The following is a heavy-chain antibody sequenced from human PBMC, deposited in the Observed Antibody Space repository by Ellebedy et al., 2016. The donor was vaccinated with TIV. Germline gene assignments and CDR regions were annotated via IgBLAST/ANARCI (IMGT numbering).Heavy chain of an antibody. V-gene: IGHV3-66*01. Sequence: GESLKISCTASGFTFSAFSMSWVRQAPGKGLEWVSGVFQGGSTYYAASVKGRFTISRDNAKNSLYLQMNSLRAEDTAVYYCARDQDIVAPNLNYGMDVWGQGTTVTVSS. CDR3: ARDQDIVAPNLNYGMDV. D-gene: IGHD5-12*01. J-gene: IGHJ6*02. CDR2: VFQGGST. CDR1: GFTFSAFS.